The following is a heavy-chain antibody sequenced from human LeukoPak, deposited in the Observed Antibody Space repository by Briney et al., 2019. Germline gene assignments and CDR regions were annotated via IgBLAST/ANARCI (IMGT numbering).Heavy chain of an antibody. CDR1: GFSLTTSGVG. V-gene: IGHV2-5*02. Sequence: SGPTLVKPTQTLTLTCTFSGFSLTTSGVGVGWIRQPPGKALEWLALIYWDDDKRYSPSLKSRLTITKDTSKNQVVLTLTNMDPVDTATYYCAHRPKYSSGETLDIWGQGTVVTVSS. CDR3: AHRPKYSSGETLDI. CDR2: IYWDDDK. J-gene: IGHJ3*02. D-gene: IGHD6-25*01.